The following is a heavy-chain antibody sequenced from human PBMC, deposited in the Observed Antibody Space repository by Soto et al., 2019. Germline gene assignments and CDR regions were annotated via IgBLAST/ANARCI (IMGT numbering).Heavy chain of an antibody. CDR3: ARDECMSNSGRSCYDYYGLDV. Sequence: QVQLQESGPGLVKPSQTLSLTCTVSGGSISSGGYYWTWIRQHPGKGLEWIGYIYYSGSTYYNPSLKSRVTISVDTSKKKFSLRLSSVTAADTAVYYCARDECMSNSGRSCYDYYGLDVWGQGTTVTVSS. CDR2: IYYSGST. CDR1: GGSISSGGYY. J-gene: IGHJ6*02. V-gene: IGHV4-31*03. D-gene: IGHD2-8*01.